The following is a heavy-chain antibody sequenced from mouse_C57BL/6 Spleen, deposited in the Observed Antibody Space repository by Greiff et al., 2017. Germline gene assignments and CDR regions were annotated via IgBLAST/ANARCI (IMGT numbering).Heavy chain of an antibody. D-gene: IGHD3-3*01. J-gene: IGHJ4*01. CDR1: GFTFSDYG. V-gene: IGHV5-17*01. CDR2: ISSGSSTI. CDR3: ARVGTGYAMDY. Sequence: EVMLVESGGGLVKPGGSLKLSCAASGFTFSDYGMHWVRQAPEKGLEWVAYISSGSSTIYYADTVKGRFTCARNNAKNTLYLQMTSLRSEDTAMNYWARVGTGYAMDYWGQGASVTVAS.